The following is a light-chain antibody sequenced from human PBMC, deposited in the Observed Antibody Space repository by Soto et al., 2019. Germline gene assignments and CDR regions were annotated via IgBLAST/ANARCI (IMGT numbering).Light chain of an antibody. CDR2: LVS. V-gene: IGLV2-14*01. CDR3: TSWGI. CDR1: TSDIGDYNY. Sequence: QSALTQPASVSGSPGQSITISCTGTTSDIGDYNYVSWYQHLPDKVPKLIISLVSNRPSGVSNRFSGSKSGNTASLTISGLQAVDEGDYYCTSWGIFGPGTKLTVL. J-gene: IGLJ1*01.